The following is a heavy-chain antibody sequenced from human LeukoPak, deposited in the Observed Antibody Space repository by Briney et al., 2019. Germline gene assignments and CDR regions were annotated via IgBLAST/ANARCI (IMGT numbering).Heavy chain of an antibody. J-gene: IGHJ5*02. V-gene: IGHV1-8*01. D-gene: IGHD3-22*01. CDR3: ARGSYDSTGYYYGGAWLDP. CDR1: GYTFTSYD. CDR2: MNPNSGNT. Sequence: ASVKVSCKASGYTFTSYDINWVRQATGQGLEWMGWMNPNSGNTGYAQKFQGRVTITRNTSISTAYMELSSLRSEDTAVYYCARGSYDSTGYYYGGAWLDPWGQGTLVTVSS.